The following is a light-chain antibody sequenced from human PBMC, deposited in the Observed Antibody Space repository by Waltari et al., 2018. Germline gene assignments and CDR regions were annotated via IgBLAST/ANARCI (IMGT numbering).Light chain of an antibody. CDR2: ASS. CDR1: QNIGHY. J-gene: IGKJ1*01. CDR3: QHHFRLPAT. Sequence: IVLTQSPGTLSLSPGGRATLSCRASQNIGHYLAWYQPQHGQAPRLLIYASSTRAAGIPDRFSCSGSGADFSLTITRLEPDDFAVYYCQHHFRLPATFGQGTKV. V-gene: IGKV3-20*01.